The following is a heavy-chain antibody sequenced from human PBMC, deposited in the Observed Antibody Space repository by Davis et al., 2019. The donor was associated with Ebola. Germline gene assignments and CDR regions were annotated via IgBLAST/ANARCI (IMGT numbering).Heavy chain of an antibody. CDR1: GYSFTSYW. Sequence: KVSCKGSGYSFTSYWIGWVRQMPGKGLEWMGIIYPGDSDTRYSPSFQGQVTISADKSISTAYLQWSSLKASDTAMYYCARLEDGDYLTDYNYGMDVWGQGTTVTVSS. J-gene: IGHJ6*02. V-gene: IGHV5-51*01. CDR3: ARLEDGDYLTDYNYGMDV. CDR2: IYPGDSDT. D-gene: IGHD4-17*01.